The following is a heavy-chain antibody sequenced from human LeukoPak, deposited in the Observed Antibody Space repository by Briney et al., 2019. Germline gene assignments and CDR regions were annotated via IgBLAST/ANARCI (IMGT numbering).Heavy chain of an antibody. D-gene: IGHD3-22*01. CDR2: ISTSGRYT. Sequence: GGSLRLSCAASGFTFSDYYMSWIRQAPGKGLEWVSYISTSGRYTNYTDSVKGRFTISRDNAKNSLFLQMNSLRAEDTAVYYCARVASITMICDFWGQGTLVTVSS. CDR3: ARVASITMICDF. CDR1: GFTFSDYY. V-gene: IGHV3-11*06. J-gene: IGHJ4*02.